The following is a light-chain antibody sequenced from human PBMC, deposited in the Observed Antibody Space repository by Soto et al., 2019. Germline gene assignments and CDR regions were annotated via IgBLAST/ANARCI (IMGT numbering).Light chain of an antibody. CDR2: GAS. CDR1: QSVGSSN. Sequence: EIVLTQSPGTLSLSPGERATLSCRASQSVGSSNLAWYQQKPGQAPRLLIYGASSRATAIPDRFSGGGSGTDFTLTISRLEPEDFAVYYCQQYGSSRRTFGQGTKVDIK. V-gene: IGKV3-20*01. J-gene: IGKJ1*01. CDR3: QQYGSSRRT.